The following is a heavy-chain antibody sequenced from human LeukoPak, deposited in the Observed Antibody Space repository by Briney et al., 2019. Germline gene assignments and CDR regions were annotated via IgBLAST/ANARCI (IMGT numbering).Heavy chain of an antibody. CDR1: GGSISSYY. V-gene: IGHV4-59*12. Sequence: PSETLSLTCTVSGGSISSYYWSWIRQPPGKGLEWIGYIYYSGSTNYNPSLKSRVTISVDTSKNQFSLKLSSVTAADTAVYYCARGAKVYYYGSGSFADYWGQGTLVTVSS. J-gene: IGHJ4*02. D-gene: IGHD3-10*01. CDR3: ARGAKVYYYGSGSFADY. CDR2: IYYSGST.